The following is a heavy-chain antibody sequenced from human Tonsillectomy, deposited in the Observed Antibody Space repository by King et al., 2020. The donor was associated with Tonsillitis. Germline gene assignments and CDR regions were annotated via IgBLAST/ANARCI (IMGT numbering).Heavy chain of an antibody. CDR3: ARDIGLTMIVESDAFDI. Sequence: QLVQSGAEVKKPGASVKVSCKASGYTFTSYYMHWVRQAPGQGLEWMGIINPSGGSTSYAQKFQGRVTMTRDTSTSTVYMELSSLRSEDTAVYYCARDIGLTMIVESDAFDIWGQGTMVTVSS. V-gene: IGHV1-46*01. CDR2: INPSGGST. CDR1: GYTFTSYY. D-gene: IGHD3-22*01. J-gene: IGHJ3*02.